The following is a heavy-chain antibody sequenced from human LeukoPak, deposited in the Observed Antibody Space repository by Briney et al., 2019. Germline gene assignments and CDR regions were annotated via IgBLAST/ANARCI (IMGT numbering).Heavy chain of an antibody. D-gene: IGHD3-22*01. CDR1: GGSISRGSYY. J-gene: IGHJ4*02. V-gene: IGHV4-61*02. Sequence: SETLSLTCTVSGGSISRGSYYWSWIRQPAGKGLEWIGRIYTSGSTTYNPSLKSRVTISVDTSNNQFSLKLSSVSAADTAVYYCARDNYYDTSGYFDYWGQGTLVTVSS. CDR3: ARDNYYDTSGYFDY. CDR2: IYTSGST.